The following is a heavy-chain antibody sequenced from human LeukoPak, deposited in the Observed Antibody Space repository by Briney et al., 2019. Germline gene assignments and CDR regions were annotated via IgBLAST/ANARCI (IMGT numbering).Heavy chain of an antibody. V-gene: IGHV4-4*07. CDR1: GGSISSYY. D-gene: IGHD3-22*01. Sequence: SETLSLTCTVSGGSISSYYWSWIRQPAGKGLEWIGRIYTSGSTNYNPSLKSRVTMSVDTSKNQFSLKLSSVTAADTAVYYCARLYDSSGLRAFGIWGQGTMVTVSS. CDR3: ARLYDSSGLRAFGI. J-gene: IGHJ3*02. CDR2: IYTSGST.